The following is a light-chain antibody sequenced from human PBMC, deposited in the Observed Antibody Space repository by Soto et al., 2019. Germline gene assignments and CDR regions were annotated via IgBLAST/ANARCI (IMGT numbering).Light chain of an antibody. CDR1: QSVFNH. J-gene: IGKJ4*01. V-gene: IGKV1-39*01. CDR3: HQSSSTPLT. Sequence: DVQMTQSPSSLSASVGDSVTITCRASQSVFNHLSWFQQRPGKGPKLLIYAASRLHAGVPSRFSGSGYWTDFPLDISAVHPEVSSIYGCHQSSSTPLTFGGGTRVELK. CDR2: AAS.